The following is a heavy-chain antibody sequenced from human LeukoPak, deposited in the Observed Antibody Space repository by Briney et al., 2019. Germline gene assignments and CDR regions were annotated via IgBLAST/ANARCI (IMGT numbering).Heavy chain of an antibody. Sequence: GRSLRLSCAASGFTFSSYGMHWVRQAPGKGLEWVAVISYDGSNKYYADSVKGRFTISRDNSKNTLYLQMNSLRAGDTAVYYCAKDREKWLQWDYFDYWGQGTLVTVSS. CDR3: AKDREKWLQWDYFDY. D-gene: IGHD5-24*01. CDR1: GFTFSSYG. J-gene: IGHJ4*02. V-gene: IGHV3-30*18. CDR2: ISYDGSNK.